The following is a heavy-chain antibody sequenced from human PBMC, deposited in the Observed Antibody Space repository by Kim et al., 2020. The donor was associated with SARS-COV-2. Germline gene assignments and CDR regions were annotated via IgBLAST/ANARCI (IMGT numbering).Heavy chain of an antibody. J-gene: IGHJ3*02. D-gene: IGHD3-10*01. CDR3: ARHMTGITMVRGADDAFDI. V-gene: IGHV5-51*01. CDR2: IYPGDSDT. CDR1: GYSFTSYW. Sequence: GESLKISCKGSGYSFTSYWIGWVRQMPGKGLEWIGIIYPGDSDTRYSPSFQGQVTISADKSISTAYLQWSSLKASDTAMYYCARHMTGITMVRGADDAFDIWGQGTMVTVSS.